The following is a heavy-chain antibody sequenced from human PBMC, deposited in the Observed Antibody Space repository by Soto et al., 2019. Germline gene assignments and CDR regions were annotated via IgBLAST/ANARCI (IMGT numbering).Heavy chain of an antibody. CDR3: ARGPLPGATTVWGNWFDP. V-gene: IGHV6-1*01. CDR1: GDSVSSNSAA. Sequence: SQTLSLTCAISGDSVSSNSAAWNWIRQSPSRGLEWLGRTYYRSKWYNDYAVSVKSRITINPDTSKNHFSLQLNSVTPEDTAVYYCARGPLPGATTVWGNWFDPWGQGTLVTVSS. D-gene: IGHD1-26*01. J-gene: IGHJ5*02. CDR2: TYYRSKWYN.